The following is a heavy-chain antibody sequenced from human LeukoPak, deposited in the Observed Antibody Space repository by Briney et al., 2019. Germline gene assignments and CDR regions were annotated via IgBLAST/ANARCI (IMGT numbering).Heavy chain of an antibody. V-gene: IGHV1-8*01. CDR3: ARNFAQGFPFDY. CDR1: GYTFTSYG. D-gene: IGHD3-9*01. Sequence: ASVKVSCKASGYTFTSYGINWVRQATGQGLEWMGWMNPNTGNTGYTQKFQGRVTMTRDTSISTAYMELSSLRSDDTAVYYCARNFAQGFPFDYWGQGTLVTVSS. J-gene: IGHJ4*02. CDR2: MNPNTGNT.